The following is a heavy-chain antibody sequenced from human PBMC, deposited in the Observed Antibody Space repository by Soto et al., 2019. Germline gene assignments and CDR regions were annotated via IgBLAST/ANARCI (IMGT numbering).Heavy chain of an antibody. V-gene: IGHV1-2*02. CDR2: INPNSGGT. D-gene: IGHD6-19*01. Sequence: QVQLVQSGADVKKSGASVKVSCKVSGDIFTGYYFHWVRQAPGQGLEWVGWINPNSGGTNYAQSFQGRATITRDSSITTVYMELSSLRPDDTAVYYCARDGVAVAGSQNWLDTWGQGTLVTVSS. J-gene: IGHJ5*02. CDR1: GDIFTGYY. CDR3: ARDGVAVAGSQNWLDT.